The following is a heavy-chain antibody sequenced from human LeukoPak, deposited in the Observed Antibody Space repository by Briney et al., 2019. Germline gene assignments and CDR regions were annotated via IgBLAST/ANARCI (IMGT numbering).Heavy chain of an antibody. D-gene: IGHD3-10*01. Sequence: EASVKVSCKASGGTFSNFAISWVRQAPGQGLEWMGWINPNSGGTNYAQKFQGRVTMTRDTSISTAYMELSRLRSDDTAVYYCAREWGIGHHYGSGSYEYWGQGTLVTVSS. V-gene: IGHV1-2*02. J-gene: IGHJ4*02. CDR3: AREWGIGHHYGSGSYEY. CDR2: INPNSGGT. CDR1: GGTFSNFA.